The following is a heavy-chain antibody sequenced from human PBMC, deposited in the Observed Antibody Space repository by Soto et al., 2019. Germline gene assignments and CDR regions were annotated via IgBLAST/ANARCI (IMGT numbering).Heavy chain of an antibody. J-gene: IGHJ4*02. CDR2: IYYSGGS. CDR1: GGSISRGASY. D-gene: IGHD3-22*01. V-gene: IGHV4-31*03. Sequence: QVQLQESGPGLVKPSQTLSLTCTVSGGSISRGASYWSWIRQHPGKGLEWIGYIYYSGGSYYNPSLKGRVTISLDTSKNQFPLKLSSVTAADTAVYYCARVPSSDYYDSVGYYFDYWGQGTLVTVSS. CDR3: ARVPSSDYYDSVGYYFDY.